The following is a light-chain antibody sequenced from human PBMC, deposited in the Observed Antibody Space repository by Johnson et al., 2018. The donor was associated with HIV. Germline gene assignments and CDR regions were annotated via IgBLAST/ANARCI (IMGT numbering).Light chain of an antibody. CDR1: SSNIGNNY. CDR3: GTWDSSLNAGV. V-gene: IGLV1-51*01. Sequence: QSVLTQPPSVSAAPGQKVTISCSGSSSNIGNNYVSWYQQLPGTAPKLLIYDNNNRPSGIPDRFSGPKSGTSATLGITGLQTGDEADDYCGTWDSSLNAGVFGTGTKVTVL. CDR2: DNN. J-gene: IGLJ1*01.